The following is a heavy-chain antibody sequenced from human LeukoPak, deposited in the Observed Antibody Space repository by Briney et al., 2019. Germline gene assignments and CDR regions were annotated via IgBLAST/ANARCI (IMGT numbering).Heavy chain of an antibody. CDR3: ARVGSYAFDI. V-gene: IGHV4-59*01. CDR1: GGSISSYY. J-gene: IGHJ3*02. Sequence: SETLSLTCTVSGGSISSYYWSWIRQPPGKGLEWIGYSDYNGGTHYNPSLKSQVTISVDTSKNQFSLKLRSVTAADTAVYYCARVGSYAFDIWGQGTMVTVSS. CDR2: SDYNGGT.